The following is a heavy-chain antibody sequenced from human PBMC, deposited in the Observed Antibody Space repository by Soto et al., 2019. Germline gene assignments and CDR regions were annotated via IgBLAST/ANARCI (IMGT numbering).Heavy chain of an antibody. Sequence: PSETLSLTCAVYGGSFSGYYWSWIRQPPGKGLEWIGEINHSGSTNYNPSLKSRVTISVDTSKNQFSLKLSSVTAADTAVYYCARVLRYFDWSPYNWFDPWGQGTLVTVS. V-gene: IGHV4-34*01. D-gene: IGHD3-9*01. CDR1: GGSFSGYY. CDR3: ARVLRYFDWSPYNWFDP. CDR2: INHSGST. J-gene: IGHJ5*02.